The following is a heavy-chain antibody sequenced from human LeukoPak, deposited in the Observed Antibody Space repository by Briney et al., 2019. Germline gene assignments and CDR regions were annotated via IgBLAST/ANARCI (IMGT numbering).Heavy chain of an antibody. V-gene: IGHV1-2*02. J-gene: IGHJ4*02. CDR1: GYTFTSYG. CDR2: INPNSGGT. D-gene: IGHD2-8*02. Sequence: ASVKVSCKASGYTFTSYGISWVRQAPGQGLEWMGWINPNSGGTNYAQNFQGRVTMTRDTSISTAYMELSRLRSDETAVYYCARDTGGSLGFDYWGQGTLVTVSS. CDR3: ARDTGGSLGFDY.